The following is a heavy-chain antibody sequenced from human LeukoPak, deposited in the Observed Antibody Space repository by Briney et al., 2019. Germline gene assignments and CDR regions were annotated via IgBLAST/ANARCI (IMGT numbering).Heavy chain of an antibody. D-gene: IGHD3-22*01. V-gene: IGHV4-61*01. CDR3: ARDRRGSGYYVLDY. CDR2: ISYSGST. Sequence: SETLSLTCTASGGSVSSGSYYWSWIRQPPGKGLEWIGYISYSGSTNYNPSLKSRLTISVDTSKNQFSLKLSSVTAADTAVYYCARDRRGSGYYVLDYWGQGTLVTVSS. J-gene: IGHJ4*02. CDR1: GGSVSSGSYY.